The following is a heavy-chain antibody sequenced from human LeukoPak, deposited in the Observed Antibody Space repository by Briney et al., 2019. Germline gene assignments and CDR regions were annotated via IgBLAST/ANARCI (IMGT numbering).Heavy chain of an antibody. Sequence: GGSLRLSCAGSGFTFSSYWMSWVRQAPGKGLEWVANIKQDGSEKYYVDSVKGRFTISRDNAKNSLYLQMNSLRAEDTAVYYCARVTVLMVYEYDWFDPWGQGTLVTVSS. CDR1: GFTFSSYW. CDR2: IKQDGSEK. V-gene: IGHV3-7*01. CDR3: ARVTVLMVYEYDWFDP. D-gene: IGHD2-8*01. J-gene: IGHJ5*02.